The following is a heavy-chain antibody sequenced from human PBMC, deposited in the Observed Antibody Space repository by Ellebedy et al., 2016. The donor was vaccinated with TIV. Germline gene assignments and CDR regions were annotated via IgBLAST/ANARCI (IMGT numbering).Heavy chain of an antibody. CDR3: ATGGGYNWFES. D-gene: IGHD4-23*01. J-gene: IGHJ5*01. V-gene: IGHV1-69*13. CDR2: IIPIFGSA. CDR1: GGTFSNYV. Sequence: AASVKVSCKAFGGTFSNYVISWVRQAPGQGLEWMGGIIPIFGSANYAQKFQGRVTITADESTNTAYMELSSLRLEDTAIYNCATGGGYNWFESWGQGTLVTVSS.